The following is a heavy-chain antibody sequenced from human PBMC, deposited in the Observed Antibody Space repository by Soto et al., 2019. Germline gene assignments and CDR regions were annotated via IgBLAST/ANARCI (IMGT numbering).Heavy chain of an antibody. CDR2: ISSSSSYI. CDR1: GFTFSSYS. Sequence: EVQLVESGGGLVKPGGSLRLSCAASGFTFSSYSMNWVRQAPGKGLEWVSSISSSSSYIYYADSVKGRFTISRDNAKNSLYLQMNSLRAEDTAVYYCARRRGESAFIYYYYGMDVWGQGTTVTVSS. J-gene: IGHJ6*02. CDR3: ARRRGESAFIYYYYGMDV. D-gene: IGHD2-21*01. V-gene: IGHV3-21*01.